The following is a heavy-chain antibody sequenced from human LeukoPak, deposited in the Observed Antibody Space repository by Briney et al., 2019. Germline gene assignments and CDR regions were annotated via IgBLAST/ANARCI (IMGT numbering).Heavy chain of an antibody. CDR1: GYSFTSYW. CDR3: ARPGIQLWPFDY. Sequence: GESLKISCQGFGYSFTSYWIGWVRQIPGKGLGWIGIIYPGDSDNRYSPSFQGQVTISADKSISTAYLQWSSLKASDTAMYYCARPGIQLWPFDYWGQGTLVTVSS. CDR2: IYPGDSDN. V-gene: IGHV5-51*01. J-gene: IGHJ4*02. D-gene: IGHD5-18*01.